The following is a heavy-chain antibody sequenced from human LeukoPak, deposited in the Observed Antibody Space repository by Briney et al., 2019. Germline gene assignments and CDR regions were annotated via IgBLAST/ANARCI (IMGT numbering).Heavy chain of an antibody. CDR3: VKEHYYDSSGYSDY. CDR2: ISGSGGST. V-gene: IGHV3-23*01. J-gene: IGHJ4*02. Sequence: GGSLRLSCAASGFAFNNYAMSWVRQAPGKGLEWVSAISGSGGSTYYADSVKGRFTISRDNSKNTLYLQMNSLRAEDTAVYYCVKEHYYDSSGYSDYWGQGTLVTVSS. D-gene: IGHD3-22*01. CDR1: GFAFNNYA.